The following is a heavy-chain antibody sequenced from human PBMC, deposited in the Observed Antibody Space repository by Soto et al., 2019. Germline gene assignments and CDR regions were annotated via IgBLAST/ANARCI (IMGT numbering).Heavy chain of an antibody. CDR2: ISAYNGNT. CDR3: ARTDYDYIWGSYRPPNYMDV. V-gene: IGHV1-18*01. Sequence: QVQLVQSGAEVKKPGASVKVSCKASGYTFTSYGISWVRQAPGQGLEWMGWISAYNGNTNYAQKLQGRVTMTTDTSTSTAYMELRSLRSDDTAVYYCARTDYDYIWGSYRPPNYMDVWGKGTTVTVSS. D-gene: IGHD3-16*02. CDR1: GYTFTSYG. J-gene: IGHJ6*03.